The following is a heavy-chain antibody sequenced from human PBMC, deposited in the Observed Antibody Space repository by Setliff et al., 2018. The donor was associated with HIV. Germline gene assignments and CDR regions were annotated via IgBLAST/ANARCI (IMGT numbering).Heavy chain of an antibody. CDR2: IYYDGST. CDR1: GGSIRSPNMY. Sequence: PSETLSLTCNLSGGSIRSPNMYWGWIRQPPGKGLEWIGSIYYDGSTDSNPSLKSRLTLAVDRSTNQIALRLKSATAADTAVYYCARFHPYNYDSEYYGYYFDYWGQGTLVTVSS. CDR3: ARFHPYNYDSEYYGYYFDY. V-gene: IGHV4-39*01. J-gene: IGHJ4*02. D-gene: IGHD3-22*01.